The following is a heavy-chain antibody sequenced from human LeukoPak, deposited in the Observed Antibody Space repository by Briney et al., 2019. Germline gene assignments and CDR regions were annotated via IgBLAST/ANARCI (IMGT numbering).Heavy chain of an antibody. CDR1: GFAFSSYS. D-gene: IGHD3-22*01. Sequence: PGGSLRLSCAASGFAFSSYSMNWVRQAPGKGLEWVSSISSSSSYIYHADSVKGRFTISRDNAKNSLYLQMNSLRAEDTAVYYCARDLYYYDSSGPFDYWGQGTLVTVSS. V-gene: IGHV3-21*01. J-gene: IGHJ4*02. CDR2: ISSSSSYI. CDR3: ARDLYYYDSSGPFDY.